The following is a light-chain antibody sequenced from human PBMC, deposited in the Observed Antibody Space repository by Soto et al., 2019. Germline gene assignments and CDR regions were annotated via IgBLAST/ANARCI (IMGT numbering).Light chain of an antibody. CDR1: SSNIGSNY. Sequence: QSVLTQPPSASGTPGQRVSISCSGSSSNIGSNYVYWFQQLPGTAPKLLMYRNNKRPSGVPDRFSGSKSGTSAPLAISGLRSEDEADYYCAAWDDSLSGSYVFGTGTKVTVL. V-gene: IGLV1-47*01. CDR3: AAWDDSLSGSYV. CDR2: RNN. J-gene: IGLJ1*01.